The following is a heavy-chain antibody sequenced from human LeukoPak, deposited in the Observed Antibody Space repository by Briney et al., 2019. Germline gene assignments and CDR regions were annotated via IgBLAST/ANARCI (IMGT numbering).Heavy chain of an antibody. CDR3: AKEFPSGATRDLDY. V-gene: IGHV1-2*02. J-gene: IGHJ4*02. Sequence: ASVKVSCKASGYSFTASYMYWVRQAPGQGLEWLGWINPSSGGTKYAPKFQGRVTLTRDTSINTAYMELTSLRSDDTAMYYCAKEFPSGATRDLDYWGQGTLVTVSS. D-gene: IGHD1-26*01. CDR1: GYSFTASY. CDR2: INPSSGGT.